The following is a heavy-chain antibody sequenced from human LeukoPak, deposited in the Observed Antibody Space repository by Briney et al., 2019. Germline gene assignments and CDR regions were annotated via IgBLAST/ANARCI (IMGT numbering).Heavy chain of an antibody. CDR1: GFTFSNYW. CDR2: ISSSSSYI. D-gene: IGHD5-18*01. Sequence: GGSLRLSCAASGFTFSNYWMNWVRQAPGKGLEWVSSISSSSSYIYYADSVKGRFTISRDNAKNSLYLQMNSLRAEDTAVYYCARLGYSYGYQGFLFGYWGQGTLVTVSS. J-gene: IGHJ4*02. V-gene: IGHV3-21*01. CDR3: ARLGYSYGYQGFLFGY.